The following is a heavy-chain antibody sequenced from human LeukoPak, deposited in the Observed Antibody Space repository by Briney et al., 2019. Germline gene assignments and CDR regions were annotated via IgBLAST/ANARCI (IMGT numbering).Heavy chain of an antibody. V-gene: IGHV3-7*01. CDR3: ARDGCTSTNCSTLGGFSS. CDR1: GFPFSDYY. Sequence: PGGSLRLSCVASGFPFSDYYMMWIRQAPGKGLEWVANIKQDGFEKYYVDSVRGRFTISRDNAKNSLSLQMNSLRAEDTAVYYCARDGCTSTNCSTLGGFSSWGQGTLVTVSS. CDR2: IKQDGFEK. D-gene: IGHD2-2*01. J-gene: IGHJ5*02.